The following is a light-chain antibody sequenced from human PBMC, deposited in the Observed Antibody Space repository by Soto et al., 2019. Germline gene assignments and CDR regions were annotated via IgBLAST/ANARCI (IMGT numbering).Light chain of an antibody. Sequence: LVLTQSPGTLSLSPGETATLSCRASQSVSSNLTWYQQKPGQAPSLLIYAASNRATGIPARFSGSGSGTDFTLTISSLEPEDSAVYYCQQRSDWPITSGGGTKVDIK. CDR2: AAS. CDR3: QQRSDWPIT. CDR1: QSVSSN. J-gene: IGKJ4*01. V-gene: IGKV3-11*01.